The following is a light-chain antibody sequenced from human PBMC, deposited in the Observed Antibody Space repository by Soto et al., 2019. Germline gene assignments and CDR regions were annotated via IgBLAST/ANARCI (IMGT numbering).Light chain of an antibody. CDR2: DAS. V-gene: IGKV3-11*01. CDR3: QQRSNWPPIT. J-gene: IGKJ5*01. Sequence: GQISTLSCRAGQSISTYLAWYQQKPGQSPRLLIYDASNRASGVPPRFSGSGSGTDFTLSISSIEPEDFAVYYCQQRSNWPPITFGQGTRLEIK. CDR1: QSISTY.